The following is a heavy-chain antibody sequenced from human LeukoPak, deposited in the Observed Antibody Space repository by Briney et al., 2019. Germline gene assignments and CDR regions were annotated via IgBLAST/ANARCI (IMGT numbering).Heavy chain of an antibody. V-gene: IGHV1-18*01. CDR1: GYTFTNYG. J-gene: IGHJ5*02. CDR2: ISAYNGNT. CDR3: ARGGHRRYYYTSGSAFGP. D-gene: IGHD3-10*01. Sequence: VASVKVSCKASGYTFTNYGISWVRQAPGQGLEWMGWISAYNGNTHYAQNLQGRVTMTTDTSTSTAYMELKSLRSDDTAVYYCARGGHRRYYYTSGSAFGPWGQGTLVTVSS.